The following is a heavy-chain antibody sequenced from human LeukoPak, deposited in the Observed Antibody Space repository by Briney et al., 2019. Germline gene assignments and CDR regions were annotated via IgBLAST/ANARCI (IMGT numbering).Heavy chain of an antibody. Sequence: GASVKVSCKASGYTFTGYYMHWVRQAPRQGLEWMGWINPNSGGTNYAQKFQGRVTMTRDTSISTAYMELSRLRSDDTAVYYCARDSGGSGWCDYWGQGTLVTVSS. CDR1: GYTFTGYY. CDR3: ARDSGGSGWCDY. V-gene: IGHV1-2*02. J-gene: IGHJ4*02. D-gene: IGHD6-19*01. CDR2: INPNSGGT.